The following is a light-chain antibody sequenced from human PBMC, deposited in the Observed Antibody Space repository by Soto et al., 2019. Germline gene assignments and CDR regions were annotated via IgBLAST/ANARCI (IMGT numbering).Light chain of an antibody. Sequence: DIQMTQSPSTLSASVGDRVTITCRASQSISSWLAWYQQKPGKAPKLRIYKASSLESGVPSRFSGGGSGTEFSLTISRLQPDDFATYYCQQYNSYSRTFGQGTKVEIK. V-gene: IGKV1-5*03. CDR2: KAS. CDR1: QSISSW. CDR3: QQYNSYSRT. J-gene: IGKJ1*01.